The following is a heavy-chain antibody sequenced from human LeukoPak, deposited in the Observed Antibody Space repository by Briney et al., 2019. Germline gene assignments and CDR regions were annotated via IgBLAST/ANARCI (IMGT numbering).Heavy chain of an antibody. D-gene: IGHD5-24*01. J-gene: IGHJ3*02. CDR1: GFTFSSYA. V-gene: IGHV3-64*01. CDR3: ARTEMTTTDAFDI. Sequence: GGSLRLSWAASGFTFSSYAMHWVRQAPGKGLEYVSAISSNGGTTYYANSVEGRFTVSRDNSKNTLYLQMGSLRAEDMAVYYCARTEMTTTDAFDIWGQGTMVTVSS. CDR2: ISSNGGTT.